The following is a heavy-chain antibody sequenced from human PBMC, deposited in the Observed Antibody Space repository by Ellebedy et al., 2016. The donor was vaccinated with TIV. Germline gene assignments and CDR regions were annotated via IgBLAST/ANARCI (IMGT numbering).Heavy chain of an antibody. CDR1: GGSISSSSYY. V-gene: IGHV4-39*01. Sequence: SETLSLTCTVSGGSISSSSYYWGWIRQPPGKGLEWIGSIYYSGSTHYNPSLKSRVTISVDTSKNQFSLKLSSVTAADTAVYYCARQEAMVRGVTDYWGQGTLVTVSS. J-gene: IGHJ4*02. CDR2: IYYSGST. D-gene: IGHD3-10*01. CDR3: ARQEAMVRGVTDY.